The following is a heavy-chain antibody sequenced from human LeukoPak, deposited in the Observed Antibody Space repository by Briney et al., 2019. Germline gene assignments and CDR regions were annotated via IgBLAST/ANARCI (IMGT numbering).Heavy chain of an antibody. D-gene: IGHD3-3*01. CDR2: FDPEDGET. CDR3: ATYKGDDFWSGHDAFDI. J-gene: IGHJ3*02. CDR1: GGTFSSYA. Sequence: ASVKVSCKASGGTFSSYAISWVRPAPGQGLEWMGGFDPEDGETIYAQKFQGRVTMTEDTSTDTAYMELSSLRSEDTAVYYCATYKGDDFWSGHDAFDIWGQGTMVTVSS. V-gene: IGHV1-24*01.